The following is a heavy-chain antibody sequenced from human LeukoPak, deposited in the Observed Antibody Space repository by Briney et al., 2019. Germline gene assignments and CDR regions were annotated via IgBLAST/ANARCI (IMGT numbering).Heavy chain of an antibody. CDR1: GGTFSSYA. Sequence: SVKVSCKASGGTFSSYAISWVRQAPGQGLEWMGGIIPIFGTANYAQKFQGRVTITTDESTSTAYMELSSLRSEDTAVYYCARDRAGGYYDSSGYGAFDIWGQGTMVTVSS. CDR2: IIPIFGTA. J-gene: IGHJ3*02. D-gene: IGHD3-22*01. V-gene: IGHV1-69*05. CDR3: ARDRAGGYYDSSGYGAFDI.